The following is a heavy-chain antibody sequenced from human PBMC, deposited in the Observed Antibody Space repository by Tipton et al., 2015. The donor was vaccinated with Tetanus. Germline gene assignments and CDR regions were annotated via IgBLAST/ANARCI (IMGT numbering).Heavy chain of an antibody. J-gene: IGHJ5*02. CDR3: ARGWDFWRGYGPTWVDP. D-gene: IGHD3-3*01. CDR1: GFTFSSYS. CDR2: IGSTDYI. V-gene: IGHV3-21*01. Sequence: GSLRLSCVASGFTFSSYSMNWVRQAPGKGLERVSSIGSTDYIYYADSVRGRFTVSRDNAKNSLYLQMNSLRAEDTAVYYCARGWDFWRGYGPTWVDPWGQGTLVTVSS.